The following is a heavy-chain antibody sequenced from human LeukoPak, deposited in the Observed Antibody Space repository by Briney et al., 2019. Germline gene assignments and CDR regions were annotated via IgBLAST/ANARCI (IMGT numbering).Heavy chain of an antibody. CDR3: ARGYSPNWFDP. V-gene: IGHV4-59*01. D-gene: IGHD5-18*01. CDR1: GDSISSYY. CDR2: VYYSGNT. Sequence: PSETLSLTCTVSGDSISSYYWSWIRQPPGKGLEWIGYVYYSGNTNYNPSLKSRVTMSVDTSKNQLSLKLTSVTAADTAVYYCARGYSPNWFDPWGQGTLVTVSS. J-gene: IGHJ5*02.